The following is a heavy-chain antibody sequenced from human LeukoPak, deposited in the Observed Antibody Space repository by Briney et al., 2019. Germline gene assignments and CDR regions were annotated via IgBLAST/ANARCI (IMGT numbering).Heavy chain of an antibody. V-gene: IGHV3-23*01. D-gene: IGHD2-8*02. CDR2: ISGSGGST. Sequence: GGSLRLSCGASGFTFSNYAMSWVRQAPGKGLEWVSAISGSGGSTYYADSVKGRFTISRDNSKNTLYLQMNSLRAEDTAVYYCAKDTGGAFDIWGQGTMVTVSS. CDR3: AKDTGGAFDI. J-gene: IGHJ3*02. CDR1: GFTFSNYA.